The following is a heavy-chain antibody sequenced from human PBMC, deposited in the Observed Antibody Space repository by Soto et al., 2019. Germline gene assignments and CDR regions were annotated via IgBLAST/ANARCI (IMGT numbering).Heavy chain of an antibody. V-gene: IGHV3-21*04. CDR3: AKAPYGVTFPFDY. Sequence: GGSLRLSCAASGFTFSSYSMNWVRQAPGKGLEWVSSISSSSSYIYYADSVKGRFTISRDNAKNSLYLQMNSLRAEDTAVYYCAKAPYGVTFPFDYWGQGTLVTVSS. CDR2: ISSSSSYI. D-gene: IGHD4-4*01. CDR1: GFTFSSYS. J-gene: IGHJ4*02.